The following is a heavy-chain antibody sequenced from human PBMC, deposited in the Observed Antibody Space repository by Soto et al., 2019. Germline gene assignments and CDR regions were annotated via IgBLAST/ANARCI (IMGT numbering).Heavy chain of an antibody. V-gene: IGHV4-59*01. J-gene: IGHJ6*02. CDR2: INNSGIT. CDR1: GGSFSSDH. CDR3: ARDRPWDCSSSNYCYYYGLDV. Sequence: SETLSLPCNVSGGSFSSDHWGWIRQPPGKGLEWIGKINNSGITNYNPSLKSRATISVDTSKNQFSLKLTSVTAADTAVYYCARDRPWDCSSSNYCYYYGLDVWGQGTTVTVSS. D-gene: IGHD2-2*01.